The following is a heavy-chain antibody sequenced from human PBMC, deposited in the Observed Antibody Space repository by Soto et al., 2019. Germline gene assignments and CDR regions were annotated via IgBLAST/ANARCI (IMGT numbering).Heavy chain of an antibody. D-gene: IGHD3-16*01. CDR2: IYHSGST. CDR3: AAGDGLPRYY. Sequence: QLQLHESGSALVKPSQTLSLTCAVSGGSISSGGYSWSWIRQPPGKGLEWIGYIYHSGSTYYNPSLKSRVTISVDRSKNQFSLKLSSVTAADTAVYYCAAGDGLPRYYWGQGTLVTVSS. CDR1: GGSISSGGYS. V-gene: IGHV4-30-2*01. J-gene: IGHJ4*02.